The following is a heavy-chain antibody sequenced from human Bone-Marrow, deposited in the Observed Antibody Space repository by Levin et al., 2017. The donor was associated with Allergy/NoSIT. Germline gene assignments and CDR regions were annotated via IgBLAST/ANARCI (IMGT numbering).Heavy chain of an antibody. CDR1: DFSLNTRGVG. V-gene: IGHV2-5*02. Sequence: SGPTLVKPTQTLMLTCTFSDFSLNTRGVGVGWVRRPPGKALEWLAVIYWDDDKEYSPSLKRRLTLTKDTSRKQVVLTMTNMDTVDTATYYCVHTTLIVTDIKDELYFDYSGQVSLVAVSS. J-gene: IGHJ4*02. CDR2: IYWDDDK. D-gene: IGHD3-22*01. CDR3: VHTTLIVTDIKDELYFDY.